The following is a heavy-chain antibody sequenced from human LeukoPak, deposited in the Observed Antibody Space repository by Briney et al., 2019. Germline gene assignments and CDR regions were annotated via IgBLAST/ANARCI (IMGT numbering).Heavy chain of an antibody. Sequence: GGSLRLSCPASGFTFSSCWMSWVRQAPGKGLEWVANIKQDGSEKYYVDSVKGRFTISRDNDKNSLFLQMNSLRAEDTAVYYCARDPTFYFDSSGFPHHAFDIWGQGTMVTVSS. CDR2: IKQDGSEK. J-gene: IGHJ3*02. V-gene: IGHV3-7*05. D-gene: IGHD3-22*01. CDR3: ARDPTFYFDSSGFPHHAFDI. CDR1: GFTFSSCW.